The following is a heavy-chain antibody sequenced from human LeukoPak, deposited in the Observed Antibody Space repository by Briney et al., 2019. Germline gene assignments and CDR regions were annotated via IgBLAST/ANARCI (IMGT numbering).Heavy chain of an antibody. J-gene: IGHJ5*02. D-gene: IGHD2-15*01. Sequence: GESLKISCKGSGYSFTSYWNGWVRQMPGKGLEWMGIIYPGDSDTRYGPSFQGQVTISADKSISTAYLQWSSLKASDTAMYYCARHSLYCSGGSCYSVWFDPWGQGTLVTVSS. CDR2: IYPGDSDT. CDR3: ARHSLYCSGGSCYSVWFDP. V-gene: IGHV5-51*01. CDR1: GYSFTSYW.